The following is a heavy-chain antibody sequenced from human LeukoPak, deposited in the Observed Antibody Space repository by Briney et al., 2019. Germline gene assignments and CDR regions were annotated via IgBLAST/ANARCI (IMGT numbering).Heavy chain of an antibody. J-gene: IGHJ4*02. Sequence: SVKVSCKASGGTFSSYAISWVRQAPGQGLEWMGRIIPILGIANYAQKFQGRVTITADKSTSTAYMELSSLRSEDTAVYYCAPSTPYDSSEQSGGWGQGTLVTVSS. CDR2: IIPILGIA. D-gene: IGHD3-22*01. CDR3: APSTPYDSSEQSGG. CDR1: GGTFSSYA. V-gene: IGHV1-69*04.